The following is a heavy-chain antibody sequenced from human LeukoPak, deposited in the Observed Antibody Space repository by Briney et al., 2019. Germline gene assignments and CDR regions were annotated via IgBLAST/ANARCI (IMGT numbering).Heavy chain of an antibody. D-gene: IGHD2-2*01. CDR2: IIPIFGTA. J-gene: IGHJ6*04. CDR1: GGTFSSYA. V-gene: IGHV1-69*13. CDR3: ARSLSSTRVGVPAAPYYYGMDV. Sequence: SVKVSCKASGGTFSSYAISWVRQAPGQGLEWMGGIIPIFGTANYAQKFQGRVTITADGSTSTAYMELSSLRSEDTAVYYCARSLSSTRVGVPAAPYYYGMDVWGKGTTVTVSS.